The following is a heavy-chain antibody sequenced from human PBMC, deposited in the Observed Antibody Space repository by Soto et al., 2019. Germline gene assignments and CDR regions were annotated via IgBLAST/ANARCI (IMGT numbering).Heavy chain of an antibody. Sequence: PSETLSLTSTVSCGSISSYYWSWIRQPPGKGLEWIGYIYYSGSTNYNPSLKSRVTISVDTSKNQFSLKLSSVTAADTAVYYCARDRSDFWSGYSHYYGMDVWGQGTTVTVSS. V-gene: IGHV4-59*01. CDR2: IYYSGST. CDR3: ARDRSDFWSGYSHYYGMDV. D-gene: IGHD3-3*01. CDR1: CGSISSYY. J-gene: IGHJ6*02.